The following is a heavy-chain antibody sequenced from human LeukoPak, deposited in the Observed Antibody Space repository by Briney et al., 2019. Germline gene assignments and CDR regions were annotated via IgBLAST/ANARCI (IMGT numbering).Heavy chain of an antibody. J-gene: IGHJ4*02. D-gene: IGHD4-11*01. CDR3: ARGSRLPLDY. V-gene: IGHV4-34*01. CDR2: ISHSGNT. CDR1: GGSFTDYY. Sequence: SETLSLTCAVYGGSFTDYYWSWIRQFPGKGLEWIGEISHSGNTSCNPSLESRVTISMDTSNYQFSLKLSSVTAADTAVYYCARGSRLPLDYWGQGSLVTVSS.